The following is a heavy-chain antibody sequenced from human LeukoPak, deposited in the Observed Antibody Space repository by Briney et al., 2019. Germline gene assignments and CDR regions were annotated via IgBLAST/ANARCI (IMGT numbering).Heavy chain of an antibody. J-gene: IGHJ4*02. Sequence: RASVTVSCKTSGYTFNNYGISWVRQAPGQGLEWMGWISGYNGYTNSAQQFQGRVTLTMDTSTSTVYMELRSLRSDDTAVYYCARGGGPPYGDYVWVYWGQGTLVTVSS. CDR3: ARGGGPPYGDYVWVY. D-gene: IGHD4-17*01. CDR2: ISGYNGYT. V-gene: IGHV1-18*01. CDR1: GYTFNNYG.